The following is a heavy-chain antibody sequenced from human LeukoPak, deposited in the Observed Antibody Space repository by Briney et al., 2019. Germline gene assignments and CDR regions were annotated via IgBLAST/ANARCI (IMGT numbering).Heavy chain of an antibody. Sequence: GRSLRPSCAPAGFTFSSYAMHWVRQDPGKGLEYVSAISSNGGSTYYANSVKGRFTISRDNSKNTMYFQMGSLGAEDMAVYYCARVHSTYVDRYFDLWGRGTLVTVSS. J-gene: IGHJ2*01. D-gene: IGHD4-11*01. V-gene: IGHV3-64*01. CDR1: GFTFSSYA. CDR3: ARVHSTYVDRYFDL. CDR2: ISSNGGST.